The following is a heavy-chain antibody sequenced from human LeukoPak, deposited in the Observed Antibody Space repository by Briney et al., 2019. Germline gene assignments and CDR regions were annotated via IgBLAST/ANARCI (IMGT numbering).Heavy chain of an antibody. CDR1: GFTFSSYW. V-gene: IGHV4-39*01. D-gene: IGHD2-15*01. Sequence: GSLRLSCAASGFTFSSYWMSWVRQAPGKGLEWIGSIYYSGSTYYNPSLKSRVTISVDTSKNQFSLKLSSVTAADTAVYYCARQGYCSGGSCYWFDPWGQGTLVTVSS. J-gene: IGHJ5*02. CDR3: ARQGYCSGGSCYWFDP. CDR2: IYYSGST.